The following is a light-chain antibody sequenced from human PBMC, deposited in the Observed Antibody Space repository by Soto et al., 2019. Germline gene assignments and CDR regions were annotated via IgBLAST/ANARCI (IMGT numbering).Light chain of an antibody. CDR3: YSYAGGYSYV. V-gene: IGLV2-11*01. CDR2: DLY. Sequence: QSARNQAVSGSGFPGRSVTISCTGTSSNVGAHDYVSWYQQHPGKAPKLMISDLYRRPSGVPDRFSASKSGNTASLTISGLQAEDEADYYFYSYAGGYSYVFGTGTKVTVL. J-gene: IGLJ1*01. CDR1: SSNVGAHDY.